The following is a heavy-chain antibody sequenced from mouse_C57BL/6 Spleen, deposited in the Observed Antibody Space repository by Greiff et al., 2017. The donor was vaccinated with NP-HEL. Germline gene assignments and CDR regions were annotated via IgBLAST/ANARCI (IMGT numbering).Heavy chain of an antibody. CDR3: ARDVYYAMDY. V-gene: IGHV5-17*01. CDR2: ISRGSSII. J-gene: IGHJ4*01. CDR1: GFTFSDYG. Sequence: EVHLVEAGGGLVKPGGSLKLSCAASGFTFSDYGMHWVRQAPEKGLEWVAYISRGSSIIYYADTVKGRFTISRDNAKNTLFLQMTSLRSEDTAMYYCARDVYYAMDYWGQGTSVTVSA.